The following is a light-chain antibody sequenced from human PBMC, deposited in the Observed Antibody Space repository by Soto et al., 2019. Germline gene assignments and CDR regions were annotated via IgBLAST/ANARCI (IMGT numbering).Light chain of an antibody. CDR3: QQYKNYTYT. V-gene: IGKV1-5*03. CDR2: RAS. CDR1: QSIDRG. J-gene: IGKJ2*01. Sequence: DIQMTQSPSTLSASVGDRVTITCRASQSIDRGLAWYQQKPGKAPKLLIYRASSLESGVRSRFSGSGSGTEFTLTSSSLQPDDFTTYYCQQYKNYTYTFAQGTNLEIK.